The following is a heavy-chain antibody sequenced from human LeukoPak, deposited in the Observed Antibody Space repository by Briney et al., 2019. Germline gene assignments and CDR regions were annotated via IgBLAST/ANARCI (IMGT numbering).Heavy chain of an antibody. Sequence: SETLSLTCTVSGGSISSSSYYWGWIRQPPGKGLEWIGSIYYSGSTYYNPSLKSRVTISVDTSENQFSLKLSSVTAADTAVYYCARKVGYCSGGSCYLRTYYFDYWGQGTLVTVSS. J-gene: IGHJ4*02. V-gene: IGHV4-39*01. CDR3: ARKVGYCSGGSCYLRTYYFDY. CDR1: GGSISSSSYY. CDR2: IYYSGST. D-gene: IGHD2-15*01.